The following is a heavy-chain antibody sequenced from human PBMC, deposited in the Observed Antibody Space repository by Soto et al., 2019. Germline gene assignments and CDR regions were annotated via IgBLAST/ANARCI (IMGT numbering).Heavy chain of an antibody. V-gene: IGHV3-7*03. CDR3: ARDPGPRPAAIRGLGWFDP. D-gene: IGHD2-2*01. CDR2: INRDGSEE. J-gene: IGHJ5*02. CDR1: GFTFSGYW. Sequence: LRLSCAAPGFTFSGYWMSWVRPAPGKGLEWVASINRDGSEEHYVASVQGRFTVSRDNAKNSVYLQMKSLRADDTAVYYCARDPGPRPAAIRGLGWFDPWGQGTLVTVSS.